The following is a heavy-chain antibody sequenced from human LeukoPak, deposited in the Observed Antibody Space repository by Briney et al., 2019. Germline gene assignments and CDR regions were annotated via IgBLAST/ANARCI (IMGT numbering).Heavy chain of an antibody. CDR2: INPSGGST. CDR1: GYTFTSYY. CDR3: AREGVSGSYLGY. Sequence: ASVKVSCKASGYTFTSYYMHWVRQAPGQGLEWMGIINPSGGSTSYAQKFQGRVTMTRDMSTSIVYMELSSLRSEDTAVYYCAREGVSGSYLGYWGQGTLVTVSS. V-gene: IGHV1-46*01. J-gene: IGHJ4*02. D-gene: IGHD1-26*01.